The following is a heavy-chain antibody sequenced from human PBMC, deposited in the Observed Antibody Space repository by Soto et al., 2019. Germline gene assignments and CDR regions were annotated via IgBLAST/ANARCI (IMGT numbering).Heavy chain of an antibody. V-gene: IGHV3-13*01. J-gene: IGHJ4*02. CDR1: GFTFSDYD. CDR3: ARAKGVTLAGGVIGGPDF. CDR2: IGTAGDT. D-gene: IGHD3-10*01. Sequence: GGSLRLSCAASGFTFSDYDMHLVRQGAGQSLEWVSAIGTAGDTFYSGSVRGRFTISRENAENSVHLQMNSLRAEDTAVYYCARAKGVTLAGGVIGGPDFWGLGTLVTVS.